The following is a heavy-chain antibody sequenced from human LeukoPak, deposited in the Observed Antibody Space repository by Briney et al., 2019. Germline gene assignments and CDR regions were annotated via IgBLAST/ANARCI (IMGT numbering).Heavy chain of an antibody. V-gene: IGHV3-64*01. J-gene: IGHJ3*02. D-gene: IGHD3-16*01. CDR2: ISSNGGST. CDR1: GFTFSNYA. CDR3: ARETRRGDAFDI. Sequence: GGSLRLSCAASGFTFSNYAMHWVRQAPGKRLEYVSAISSNGGSTYYANSVKGRFTISRDKSKNTVYLKMGSLRAEDMAVYYWARETRRGDAFDIWGQGTMVTVSS.